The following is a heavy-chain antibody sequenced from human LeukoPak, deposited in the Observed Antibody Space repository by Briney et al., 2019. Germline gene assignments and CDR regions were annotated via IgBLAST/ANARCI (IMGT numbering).Heavy chain of an antibody. CDR1: GFTFSSYA. CDR2: ISYDGSNK. V-gene: IGHV3-30*04. CDR3: ASSYGKYYYYGMDV. Sequence: PGRSLRLSCAASGFTFSSYAMHWVRQAPGKGLEWAAVISYDGSNKYYADSVKGRFTISRDNSKNTLYLQMNSLRAEDTAVYYCASSYGKYYYYGMDVWGQGTTVTVSS. J-gene: IGHJ6*02. D-gene: IGHD3-10*01.